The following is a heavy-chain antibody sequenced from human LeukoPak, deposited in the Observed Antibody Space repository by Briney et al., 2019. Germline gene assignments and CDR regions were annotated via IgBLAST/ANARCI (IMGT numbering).Heavy chain of an antibody. Sequence: PGGSLRLSCAASGFTFDDCAMHWVRQAPGKGLEWVSGISWNSGSIGYADSVKGRFTISRDNAKNSLYLQMNSLRAEDTALYYCAKDMESYYYDSSGPIWFDPWGQGTLVTVSS. D-gene: IGHD3-22*01. CDR1: GFTFDDCA. CDR2: ISWNSGSI. V-gene: IGHV3-9*01. J-gene: IGHJ5*02. CDR3: AKDMESYYYDSSGPIWFDP.